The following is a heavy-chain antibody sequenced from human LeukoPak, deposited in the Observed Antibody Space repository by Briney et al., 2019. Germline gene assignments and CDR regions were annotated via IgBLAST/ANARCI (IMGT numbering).Heavy chain of an antibody. CDR2: IKSDGSST. V-gene: IGHV3-74*01. CDR1: GFSFSGYW. CDR3: ARDSSGWYHWFDP. J-gene: IGHJ5*02. Sequence: QSGGSLRLSCTTSGFSFSGYWMHWVRQAPGKGLVWVSRIKSDGSSTTYADSVKGRFTISRDNAKNSLYLQMNSLRAEDMAVYYCARDSSGWYHWFDPWGQGTLVTVSS. D-gene: IGHD6-19*01.